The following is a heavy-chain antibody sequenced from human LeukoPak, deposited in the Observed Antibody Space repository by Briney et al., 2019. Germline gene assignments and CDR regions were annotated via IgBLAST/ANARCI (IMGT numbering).Heavy chain of an antibody. V-gene: IGHV3-7*01. J-gene: IGHJ6*02. CDR1: GFTFSSYW. CDR2: IKQDGSEK. CDR3: AREESGVTLRYYYYGMDV. Sequence: GGSLRLSCAASGFTFSSYWMSWVRQAPGKGLEWVANIKQDGSEKYYVDSVKGRFTISRDNAKNSLYLQMNSLRAEDTAVYYCAREESGVTLRYYYYGMDVWGQGTTVTVSS. D-gene: IGHD3-10*01.